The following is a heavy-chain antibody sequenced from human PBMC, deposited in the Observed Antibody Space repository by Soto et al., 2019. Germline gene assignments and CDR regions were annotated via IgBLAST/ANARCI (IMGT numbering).Heavy chain of an antibody. J-gene: IGHJ3*02. V-gene: IGHV4-34*01. CDR2: INHSGST. CDR3: ARVQSGYYGSGSYYGAFDI. D-gene: IGHD3-10*01. Sequence: QVQLQQWGAGLLKPSETLSLTCAGYGGSFSGYYWSWIRQPPGKGLEWIGEINHSGSTNYNPSLKSRVTISVDTSKNQFSLKLSSVTAADTAVYYCARVQSGYYGSGSYYGAFDIWGQGTMVTVSS. CDR1: GGSFSGYY.